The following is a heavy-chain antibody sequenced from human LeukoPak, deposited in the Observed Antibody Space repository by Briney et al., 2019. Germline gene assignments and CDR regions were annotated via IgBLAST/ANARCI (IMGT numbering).Heavy chain of an antibody. Sequence: SETLSLTCAVYGGSFSGYYWSWIRQPPGKGLEWIGEINHSGSTNYNPSLKSRVTISVDTSKNQFSLKLSSVTAADTAVYYCPRADYYYGMDVWGQGTTVTVSS. V-gene: IGHV4-34*01. CDR2: INHSGST. CDR1: GGSFSGYY. CDR3: PRADYYYGMDV. J-gene: IGHJ6*02.